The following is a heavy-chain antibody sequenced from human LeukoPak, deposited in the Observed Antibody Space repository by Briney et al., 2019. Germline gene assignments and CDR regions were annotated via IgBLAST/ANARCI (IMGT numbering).Heavy chain of an antibody. J-gene: IGHJ4*02. Sequence: GGSLRLPCAASGFTFSSYSMNWVRQAPGKGLEWVSYISSSSSTIYYADSVKGRFTISRDNAKNSLYLQMNSLRAEDTAVYYCARDPTHTYYYGSGSFDYWGQGTLVTVSS. CDR2: ISSSSSTI. V-gene: IGHV3-48*01. CDR3: ARDPTHTYYYGSGSFDY. D-gene: IGHD3-10*01. CDR1: GFTFSSYS.